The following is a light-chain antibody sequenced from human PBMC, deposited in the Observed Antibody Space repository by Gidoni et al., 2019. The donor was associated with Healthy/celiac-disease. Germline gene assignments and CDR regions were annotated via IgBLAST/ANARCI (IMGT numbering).Light chain of an antibody. V-gene: IGLV3-1*01. CDR2: QDS. CDR1: KLGDKY. Sequence: SYELTQPPSVSVSPGQTASITCSGDKLGDKYACWYQQKPGQSPVLVIYQDSKRPSGIPERFSGSNSGNTATLTISGTQAVDEADYYCQAWDSSTGFFGTGTKVTVL. CDR3: QAWDSSTGF. J-gene: IGLJ1*01.